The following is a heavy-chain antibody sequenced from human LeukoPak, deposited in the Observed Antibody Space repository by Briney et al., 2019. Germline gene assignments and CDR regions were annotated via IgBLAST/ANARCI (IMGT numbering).Heavy chain of an antibody. CDR3: ARGPDILTDYYYYGMDV. D-gene: IGHD3-9*01. J-gene: IGHJ6*02. CDR2: IKQDGSEK. V-gene: IGHV3-7*01. Sequence: GGSLRLSCAASGFTFSSYWMSWVRQAPGKGLEWVANIKQDGSEKYYVDSVKGRFTISRDNAKGSLYLQMNSLRAEDTAVYYCARGPDILTDYYYYGMDVWGQGTTVTVSS. CDR1: GFTFSSYW.